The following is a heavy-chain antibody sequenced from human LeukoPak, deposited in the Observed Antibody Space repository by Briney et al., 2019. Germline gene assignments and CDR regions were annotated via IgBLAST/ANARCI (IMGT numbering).Heavy chain of an antibody. Sequence: GGSLRLSCVASGFSFSTYWMSWVRQAPGKGLEWVAKIKQVGSEKYYVDSVKGRFTNSRDNAKNSLYLQMNSLRAEDTAVYYCARGPRYYYDSSGYSYFDYWGQGTLVTVSS. CDR3: ARGPRYYYDSSGYSYFDY. CDR1: GFSFSTYW. CDR2: IKQVGSEK. J-gene: IGHJ4*02. V-gene: IGHV3-7*01. D-gene: IGHD3-22*01.